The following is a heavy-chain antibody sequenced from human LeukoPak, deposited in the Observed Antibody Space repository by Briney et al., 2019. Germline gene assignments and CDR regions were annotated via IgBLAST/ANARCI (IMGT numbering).Heavy chain of an antibody. J-gene: IGHJ3*02. D-gene: IGHD3-22*01. CDR3: ARGMGRYYYDSSGYIDAFDI. V-gene: IGHV1-2*02. Sequence: GASVKVSCKASGYTFTSYYMHWVRQAPGQGLEWMGWINPNSGGTNYAQKFQGRVTMTRDTSISTAYMELSRLRSDDTAVYYCARGMGRYYYDSSGYIDAFDIWGQGTMVTVSS. CDR1: GYTFTSYY. CDR2: INPNSGGT.